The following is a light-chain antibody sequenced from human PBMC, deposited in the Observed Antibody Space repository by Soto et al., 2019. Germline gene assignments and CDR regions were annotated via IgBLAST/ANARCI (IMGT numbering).Light chain of an antibody. Sequence: QSALTQPASVSGSPGQSIPISCTGTSSDVGGYNYVSWYQQHPGKAPKLMIYDVSNRPSGVSNRFSGSKSGNTASLTISGLQDEDEADYYFSSYTSSSTLVFRTGTKLAVL. V-gene: IGLV2-14*01. CDR2: DVS. J-gene: IGLJ1*01. CDR1: SSDVGGYNY. CDR3: SSYTSSSTLV.